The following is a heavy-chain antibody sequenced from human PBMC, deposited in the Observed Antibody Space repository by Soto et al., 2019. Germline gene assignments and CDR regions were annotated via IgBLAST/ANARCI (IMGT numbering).Heavy chain of an antibody. J-gene: IGHJ5*01. CDR2: FIPRFGTT. CDR3: ARGRGLYNSSRTPLDA. CDR1: GDSFSKYT. D-gene: IGHD1-1*01. Sequence: QVQLVQSGAEVKKPGSSVRVSCKTSGDSFSKYTVNWVRQAPRQGLEWMGGFIPRFGTTNFAPTLQGRVTITAEQSMNTVYMELSSLRPEHTALCYCARGRGLYNSSRTPLDAWGHRALVSVSS. V-gene: IGHV1-69*01.